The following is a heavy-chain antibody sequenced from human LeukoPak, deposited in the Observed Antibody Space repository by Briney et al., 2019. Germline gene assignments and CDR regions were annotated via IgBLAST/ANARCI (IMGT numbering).Heavy chain of an antibody. D-gene: IGHD3-16*02. Sequence: SETLSLTCTVSGGSISSYYWSWIRQPPGKGLEWIGEINHSGSTNYNPSLKSRVTISVDTSKNQFSLKLSSVTAADTAVYYCARGDYDYVWGSYRPFDYWGQGTLVTVSS. CDR3: ARGDYDYVWGSYRPFDY. J-gene: IGHJ4*02. CDR2: INHSGST. CDR1: GGSISSYY. V-gene: IGHV4-34*01.